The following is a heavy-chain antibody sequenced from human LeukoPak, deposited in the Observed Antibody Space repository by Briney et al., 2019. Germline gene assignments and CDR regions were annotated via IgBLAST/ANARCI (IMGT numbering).Heavy chain of an antibody. CDR2: INHSGST. Sequence: SETLSLTCAVYGGSFSGYYWSWLRQPPGKGLEWIGEINHSGSTNYNPSLKSRVSISVDTSKNQFSLKLSSVTAADTAVYYCARQMSGYDYRGDFDYWGQGTLVTVSS. V-gene: IGHV4-34*01. CDR1: GGSFSGYY. D-gene: IGHD5-12*01. J-gene: IGHJ4*02. CDR3: ARQMSGYDYRGDFDY.